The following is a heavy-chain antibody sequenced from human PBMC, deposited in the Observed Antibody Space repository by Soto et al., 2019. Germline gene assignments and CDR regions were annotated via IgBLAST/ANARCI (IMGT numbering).Heavy chain of an antibody. D-gene: IGHD2-2*01. J-gene: IGHJ6*02. V-gene: IGHV4-4*02. Sequence: QVQLQESGPGLVKPSGTLSLTCAVSGGSISSSNWWSWVRQPPGKGLEWIGEIYHSGSTNYNPSLKSRAPISVAKSKNQFSLKLSSVTAADTAVYYCARDRIVVVPAAMKPYYYYGMDVWGQGTTVTVSS. CDR3: ARDRIVVVPAAMKPYYYYGMDV. CDR1: GGSISSSNW. CDR2: IYHSGST.